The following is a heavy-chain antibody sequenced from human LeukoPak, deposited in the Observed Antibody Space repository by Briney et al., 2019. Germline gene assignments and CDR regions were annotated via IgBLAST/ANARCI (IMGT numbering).Heavy chain of an antibody. CDR3: ARARGYSGYHPIDY. CDR1: GYTSTNYF. Sequence: ASVKVSCKASGYTSTNYFMHWVRQAPGQGLEWMGTINPNDGTTSYAQNFQGRVTMTRDTSTSTFYMELSSLRSEDTALYFCARARGYSGYHPIDYWGQGTLVTVSS. CDR2: INPNDGTT. V-gene: IGHV1-46*01. D-gene: IGHD5-12*01. J-gene: IGHJ4*02.